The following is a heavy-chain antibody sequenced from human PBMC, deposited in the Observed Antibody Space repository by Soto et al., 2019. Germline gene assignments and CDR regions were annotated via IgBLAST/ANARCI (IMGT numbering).Heavy chain of an antibody. CDR1: GGAFSGYY. V-gene: IGHV4-34*01. CDR3: ARGPYYDFWSGSGLDY. Sequence: SETLSLTCAVYGGAFSGYYWSWIRQPPGKGLEWIGEINHSGSTNYNPSLKSRVTISVDTSKNQFSLKLSSVTAADTAVYYCARGPYYDFWSGSGLDYWGQGTLVTVSS. J-gene: IGHJ4*02. CDR2: INHSGST. D-gene: IGHD3-3*01.